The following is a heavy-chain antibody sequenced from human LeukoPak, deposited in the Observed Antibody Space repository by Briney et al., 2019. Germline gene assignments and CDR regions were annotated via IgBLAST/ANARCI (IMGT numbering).Heavy chain of an antibody. CDR1: GGSFSGYY. J-gene: IGHJ4*02. CDR2: INHSGST. D-gene: IGHD5-24*01. Sequence: PSETLSLTCAVYGGSFSGYYWSWIRQPPGKGLEWIGEINHSGSTNYNPSLKSRVTISVDTSKNQFSLKLSSVTAADTAVYYCARDSGRDGYNWWGQGTLVTVSS. V-gene: IGHV4-34*01. CDR3: ARDSGRDGYNW.